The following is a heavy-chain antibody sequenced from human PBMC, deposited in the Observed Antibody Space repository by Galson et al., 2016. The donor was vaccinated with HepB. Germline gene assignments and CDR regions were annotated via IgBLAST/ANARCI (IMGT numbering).Heavy chain of an antibody. Sequence: SLRLSCAASGFTFSSYAMSWVRQAPGKGLEWVSAISGSGGSTYYADSVKGRFTISRDNSKNTLYLQMNSLRAEDTAVYYCAKDPIQGGGDCTRASYYFDYWGQGALVTVSS. D-gene: IGHD2-21*02. V-gene: IGHV3-23*01. CDR1: GFTFSSYA. CDR2: ISGSGGST. CDR3: AKDPIQGGGDCTRASYYFDY. J-gene: IGHJ4*02.